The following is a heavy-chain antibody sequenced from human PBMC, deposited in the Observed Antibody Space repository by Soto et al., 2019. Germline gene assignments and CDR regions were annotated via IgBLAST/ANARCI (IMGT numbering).Heavy chain of an antibody. CDR3: AISPRDGYNFYGY. Sequence: EVQLVESGGGLVKPGGSLRLSCAASGFTFSSYSMNWVRQAPGKGLEWVSSISSSSSYIYYADSVKGRFTISRDNAKNSLYLQMNRLRAEDTAVYYCAISPRDGYNFYGYWGQGTLVTVSS. V-gene: IGHV3-21*01. CDR2: ISSSSSYI. D-gene: IGHD5-12*01. CDR1: GFTFSSYS. J-gene: IGHJ4*02.